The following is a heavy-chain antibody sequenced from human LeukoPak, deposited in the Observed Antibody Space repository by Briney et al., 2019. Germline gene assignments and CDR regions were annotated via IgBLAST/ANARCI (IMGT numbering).Heavy chain of an antibody. CDR3: ARDLTGTDDY. CDR1: GFTFSSYS. CDR2: ISSSSSYI. V-gene: IGHV3-21*01. Sequence: GGSLRLSCAAFGFTFSSYSMNWVRQAPGKGLEWVSSISSSSSYIYYADSVKGRFTISRDNAKNSLYLQMNSLRAEDTAVYYCARDLTGTDDYWGQGTLVTVSS. J-gene: IGHJ4*02. D-gene: IGHD1-20*01.